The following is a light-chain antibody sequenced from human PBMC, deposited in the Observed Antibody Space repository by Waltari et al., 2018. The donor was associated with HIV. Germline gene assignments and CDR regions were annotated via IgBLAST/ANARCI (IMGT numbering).Light chain of an antibody. J-gene: IGLJ3*02. V-gene: IGLV1-44*01. CDR3: AAWDDSLNGRV. Sequence: QSVLTQPPSASGTPGQRVTIPCSGSSSNLGSNTVNWYQQLPGTAPKLLIYNNNQRPSGVPDRFSGSKSGTSASLAISGLQSEDEADYYCAAWDDSLNGRVFGGGTKLTVL. CDR1: SSNLGSNT. CDR2: NNN.